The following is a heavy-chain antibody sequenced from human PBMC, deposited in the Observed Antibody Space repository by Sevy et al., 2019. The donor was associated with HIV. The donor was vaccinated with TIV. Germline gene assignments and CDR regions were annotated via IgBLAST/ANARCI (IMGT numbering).Heavy chain of an antibody. CDR1: GFTFSSYS. Sequence: GGSLRLSCAASGFTFSSYSMNWVRQAPGKGLEWVSYISSSSSTIYYADSVKGRFTISRDNAKNSLYLQMNSLRDEDTAVYYCARRYYYDSSGYYNYFDYWGQRTLVTDSS. CDR3: ARRYYYDSSGYYNYFDY. D-gene: IGHD3-22*01. J-gene: IGHJ4*02. CDR2: ISSSSSTI. V-gene: IGHV3-48*02.